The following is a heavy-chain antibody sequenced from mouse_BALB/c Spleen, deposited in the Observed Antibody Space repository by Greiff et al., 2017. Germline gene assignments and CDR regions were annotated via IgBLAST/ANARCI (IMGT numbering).Heavy chain of an antibody. CDR3: TRSDYQSIYFDV. CDR2: IDPETGGT. V-gene: IGHV1-15*01. J-gene: IGHJ1*01. D-gene: IGHD2-4*01. Sequence: QVQLKQSGAELVRPGASVTLSCKASGYTFTDYEMHWVKQTPVHGLEWIGAIDPETGGTAYNQKFKGKATLTADKSSSTAYMELRSLTSEDSAVYYCTRSDYQSIYFDVWGAGTTVTVSS. CDR1: GYTFTDYE.